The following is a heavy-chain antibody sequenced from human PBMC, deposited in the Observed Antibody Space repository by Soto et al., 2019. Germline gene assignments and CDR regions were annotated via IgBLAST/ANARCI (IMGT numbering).Heavy chain of an antibody. CDR1: GFTFSSYA. V-gene: IGHV3-30-3*01. CDR3: ARGWGSVTTVTTDDAFDI. CDR2: ISYDGSNK. D-gene: IGHD4-17*01. Sequence: QVQLVESGGGVVQPGRSLRLSCAASGFTFSSYAMHWVRQAPGKGLEWVAVISYDGSNKYYADSVKDRFTISRDNSKNTLYLQMNSLRAEDTAVYYCARGWGSVTTVTTDDAFDIWGQGTMVTVSS. J-gene: IGHJ3*02.